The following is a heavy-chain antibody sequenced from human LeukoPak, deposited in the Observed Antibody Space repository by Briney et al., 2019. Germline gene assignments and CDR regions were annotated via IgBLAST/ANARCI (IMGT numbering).Heavy chain of an antibody. Sequence: PSETLSLTCTVSGGSISSYHWSWIRQPAGKGLEWIGRMFYSGNTDHNPSLKSRLTMSIDTSKNQFSLKLSSVTAADTAVYYCARDQEYCSGTSCYPYWYDSWGQGTLVTVSS. V-gene: IGHV4-4*07. CDR3: ARDQEYCSGTSCYPYWYDS. CDR1: GGSISSYH. D-gene: IGHD2-2*01. J-gene: IGHJ5*01. CDR2: MFYSGNT.